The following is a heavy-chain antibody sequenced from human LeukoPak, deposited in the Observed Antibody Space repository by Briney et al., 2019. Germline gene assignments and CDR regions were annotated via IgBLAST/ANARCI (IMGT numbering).Heavy chain of an antibody. CDR1: GFTFSSYW. CDR3: ATSRTFDY. Sequence: PGGSLRLSCAASGFTFSSYWMSWVRQAPGKGLEWVANTKQDGSEKYYVDSAKGRFTISRDNAKNTLYLQMNSLRAEDTAVYYCATSRTFDYWGQGTLVTVSS. CDR2: TKQDGSEK. V-gene: IGHV3-7*01. J-gene: IGHJ4*02. D-gene: IGHD1-7*01.